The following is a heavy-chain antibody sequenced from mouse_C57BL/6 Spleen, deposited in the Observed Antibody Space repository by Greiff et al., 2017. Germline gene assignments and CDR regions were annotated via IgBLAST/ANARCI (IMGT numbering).Heavy chain of an antibody. CDR1: GYTFTSYG. CDR2: IYPRSGNT. Sequence: QVQLQQSGAELARPGSSVKLSCKASGYTFTSYGISWVKQRPGQGLEWIGKIYPRSGNTYYNEKFKGKATLTADKSSSTAYMELRSLTSEDSAVYFCVLTYDYDAWFAYWGQGTLVTVSA. V-gene: IGHV1-81*01. J-gene: IGHJ3*01. CDR3: VLTYDYDAWFAY. D-gene: IGHD2-4*01.